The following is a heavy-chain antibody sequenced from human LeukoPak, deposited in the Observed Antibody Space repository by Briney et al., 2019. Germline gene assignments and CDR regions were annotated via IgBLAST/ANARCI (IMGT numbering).Heavy chain of an antibody. CDR3: ARRNHYFYYMDV. CDR2: IFPSGSA. J-gene: IGHJ6*03. D-gene: IGHD1-14*01. CDR1: GGSISSYY. V-gene: IGHV4-4*09. Sequence: SETLALTCTVSGGSISSYYWSWIRQSPVKGLEWLGYIFPSGSAFYNPSLESRATISLDTSENQFSLRLISVTAADTAVYYCARRNHYFYYMDVWGKGTTVTVSS.